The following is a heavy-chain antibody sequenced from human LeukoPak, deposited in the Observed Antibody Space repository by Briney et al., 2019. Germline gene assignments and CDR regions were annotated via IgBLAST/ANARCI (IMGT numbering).Heavy chain of an antibody. V-gene: IGHV3-30-3*01. Sequence: PGGSQRLSCAATGFPFSSYAMHWVRQAPGKGLEWVAVISYDGSNKYYADSVKGRFTISRDNSKNTLYLQMNSLRAEDTAVYYCARDPYLTGIAAAPLPQHWGQGTLVTVSS. CDR2: ISYDGSNK. J-gene: IGHJ1*01. CDR1: GFPFSSYA. CDR3: ARDPYLTGIAAAPLPQH. D-gene: IGHD6-13*01.